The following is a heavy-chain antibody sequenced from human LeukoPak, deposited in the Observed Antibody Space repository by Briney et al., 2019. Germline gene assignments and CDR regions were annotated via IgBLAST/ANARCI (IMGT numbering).Heavy chain of an antibody. J-gene: IGHJ4*02. CDR3: ARATYGSGSTYRRGFDY. Sequence: GGSLRLSCVVSGITLSNYGMSWVHQAPGKGLEWVSAISGSGGSTYYADSVKGRFTISRDNSKNTLYLQMNSLRAEDTAVYYCARATYGSGSTYRRGFDYWGQGTLVTVSS. CDR2: ISGSGGST. V-gene: IGHV3-23*01. CDR1: GITLSNYG. D-gene: IGHD3-10*01.